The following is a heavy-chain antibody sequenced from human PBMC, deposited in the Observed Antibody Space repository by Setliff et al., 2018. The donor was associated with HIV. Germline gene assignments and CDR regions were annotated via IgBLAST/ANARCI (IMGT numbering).Heavy chain of an antibody. D-gene: IGHD3-16*01. CDR2: ISHSGTT. Sequence: SETLSLTCGVYGGSFSDSYYTWIRQPPGKGLEWIGQISHSGTTTYNSSLKSRVTMSVDSSTNKFSLTLTSMTAPDTAVYYCARSQRLLGVQPPYWYFDLWGRGTPVTVS. J-gene: IGHJ2*01. CDR1: GGSFSDSY. CDR3: ARSQRLLGVQPPYWYFDL. V-gene: IGHV4-34*01.